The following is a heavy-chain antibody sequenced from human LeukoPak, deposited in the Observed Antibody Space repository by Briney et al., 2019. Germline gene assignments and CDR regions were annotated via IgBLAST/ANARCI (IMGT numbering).Heavy chain of an antibody. D-gene: IGHD5-24*01. CDR3: AKEQRRDGYKDYFDY. CDR2: INSDGSST. J-gene: IGHJ4*02. V-gene: IGHV3-74*01. CDR1: GFTFDDYT. Sequence: PGGSLRLSCAASGFTFDDYTMHWVRQAPGKGLEWVSRINSDGSSTTYADSVKGRFTISRDNAKNTLYLQMNSLRAEDTAVYYCAKEQRRDGYKDYFDYWGQGTLVTVSS.